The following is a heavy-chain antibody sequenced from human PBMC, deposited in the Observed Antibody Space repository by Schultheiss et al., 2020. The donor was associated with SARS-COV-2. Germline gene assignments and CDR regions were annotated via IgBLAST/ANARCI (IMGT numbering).Heavy chain of an antibody. J-gene: IGHJ3*02. CDR1: GGSISSGYY. D-gene: IGHD2-15*01. Sequence: SETLSLTCTVSGGSISSGYYWGWIRQPPGKGLEWIGSIYHSGSTNYNPSLKSRVTISVDTSKNQFSLKLSSVTAADTAVYYCARSQGSYCSGGSCYSRNAFDIWGQGTMVTVSS. CDR3: ARSQGSYCSGGSCYSRNAFDI. V-gene: IGHV4-38-2*02. CDR2: IYHSGST.